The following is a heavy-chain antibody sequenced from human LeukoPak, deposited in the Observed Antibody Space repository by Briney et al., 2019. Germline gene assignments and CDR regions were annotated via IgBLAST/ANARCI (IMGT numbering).Heavy chain of an antibody. D-gene: IGHD2-21*02. Sequence: GESLKISCKGSGYSLTSYWIGWVRQLPGKGLEWMGIIYPGDSDTRYSPSFQGQVTISADKSISTAYLQWSSLKASDTAMYYCARRLAYCGGDCYSTYFDYWGQGTLVTVSS. V-gene: IGHV5-51*01. J-gene: IGHJ4*02. CDR3: ARRLAYCGGDCYSTYFDY. CDR1: GYSLTSYW. CDR2: IYPGDSDT.